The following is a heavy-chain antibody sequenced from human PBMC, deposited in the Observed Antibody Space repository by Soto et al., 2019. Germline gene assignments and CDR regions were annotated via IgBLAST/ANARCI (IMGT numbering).Heavy chain of an antibody. D-gene: IGHD3-10*01. CDR3: ARFPEGTGRFDY. CDR2: IYRDGGT. J-gene: IGHJ4*02. CDR1: EFTVSNNY. V-gene: IGHV3-53*01. Sequence: EVQLVESGGGLIQPGGSLRLSCAASEFTVSNNYMSWVRQAPGKGLEWVSVIYRDGGTYYADSVKGRFTISRDNSKNTLDLQKNSLGAEDTAVYYCARFPEGTGRFDYWGQGTLVTVSS.